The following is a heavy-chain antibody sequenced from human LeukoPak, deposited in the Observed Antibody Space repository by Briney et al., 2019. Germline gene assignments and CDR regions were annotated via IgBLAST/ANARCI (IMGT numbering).Heavy chain of an antibody. Sequence: SETPSLTCAVYGGSFSGYYWTWIRQPPGEGLEWIAEIKHTGSTNYNPSLKSRVTISIDTSKNQFFLNLTSVTAADTAIYYCARGQWEVRGVIITNLDYWGQGNLVTVSS. D-gene: IGHD3-10*01. CDR2: IKHTGST. CDR1: GGSFSGYY. J-gene: IGHJ4*02. V-gene: IGHV4-34*01. CDR3: ARGQWEVRGVIITNLDY.